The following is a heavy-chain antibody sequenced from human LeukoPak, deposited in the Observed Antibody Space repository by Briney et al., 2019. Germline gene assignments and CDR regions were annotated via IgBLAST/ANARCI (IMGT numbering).Heavy chain of an antibody. J-gene: IGHJ6*02. CDR1: GGSISSYY. D-gene: IGHD3-3*01. CDR3: ARADDFWTHYGMDV. CDR2: IYYSGST. V-gene: IGHV4-59*01. Sequence: SETLSLTCTVSGGSISSYYWSWIRQPPGKGLEGIGYIYYSGSTNYNPSLKSRVTISVGTSKNQFSLKLSSVTAADTAVYYCARADDFWTHYGMDVWGQGTTVTVSS.